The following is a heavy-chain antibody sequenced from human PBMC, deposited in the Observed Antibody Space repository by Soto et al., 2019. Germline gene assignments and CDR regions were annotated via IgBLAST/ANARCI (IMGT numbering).Heavy chain of an antibody. CDR3: ASAVGYGSSLLDV. Sequence: QVQLVQSGAEVKKPGSSVKVSCKASGGTFSSYTISWVRQAPGQGLEWMGRIIPILGIANYEQKFQGRVTITADKSTSTAYMELSSLRSEDTAVYYCASAVGYGSSLLDVWGKGTTVTVSS. J-gene: IGHJ6*04. V-gene: IGHV1-69*02. CDR1: GGTFSSYT. D-gene: IGHD3-10*01. CDR2: IIPILGIA.